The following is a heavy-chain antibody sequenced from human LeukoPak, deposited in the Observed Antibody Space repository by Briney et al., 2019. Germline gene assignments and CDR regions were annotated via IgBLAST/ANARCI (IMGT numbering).Heavy chain of an antibody. V-gene: IGHV1-69*04. CDR1: GGTFSSYA. J-gene: IGHJ4*02. D-gene: IGHD4-23*01. CDR2: IIPILGIA. Sequence: GASVEVSCKASGGTFSSYAISXVRQAPGXXXXXMXRIIPILGIANYAQKFQGRVTITADKSTSTAYMELSSLRSEDTAVYYCARGASDKTPSDYWGQGTLVTVSS. CDR3: ARGASDKTPSDY.